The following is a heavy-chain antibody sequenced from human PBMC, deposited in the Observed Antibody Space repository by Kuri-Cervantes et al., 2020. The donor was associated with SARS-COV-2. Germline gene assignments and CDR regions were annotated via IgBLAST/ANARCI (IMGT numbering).Heavy chain of an antibody. D-gene: IGHD7-27*01. CDR1: GYTFTSYY. V-gene: IGHV1-46*01. J-gene: IGHJ4*02. Sequence: ASVKVSCKASGYTFTSYYMHWVRQAPGQGLEWMGIINPSGGSTSYAQKFQGRVTMTRDTSTSTVYMELSSLRAEDTAVYYCARLTGDGCFDYWGQGTLVTVSS. CDR2: INPSGGST. CDR3: ARLTGDGCFDY.